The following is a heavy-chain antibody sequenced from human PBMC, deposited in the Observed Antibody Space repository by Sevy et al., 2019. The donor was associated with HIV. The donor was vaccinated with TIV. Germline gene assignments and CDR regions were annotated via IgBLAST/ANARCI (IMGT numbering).Heavy chain of an antibody. Sequence: GGSLRLSCAASGFTFSSYSMNWVRQAPGKGLEWVSSISSSSSYIYYADSVKGRFTISRDNAKNSRYLQMNSLRAEDTAVYYCAREGPVWFGELHAFDIWGQGTMVTVSS. CDR3: AREGPVWFGELHAFDI. CDR1: GFTFSSYS. D-gene: IGHD3-10*01. V-gene: IGHV3-21*01. J-gene: IGHJ3*02. CDR2: ISSSSSYI.